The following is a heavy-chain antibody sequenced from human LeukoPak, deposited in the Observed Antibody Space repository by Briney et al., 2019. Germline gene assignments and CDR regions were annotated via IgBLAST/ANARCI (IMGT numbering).Heavy chain of an antibody. CDR1: GYTFNSHY. D-gene: IGHD3-10*01. CDR2: LNPSGGTT. Sequence: ASVKVSCKASGYTFNSHYMHWVRQAPGQGLEWMGILNPSGGTTTYAQKFQGRVTMTRDTSTSTVYMELSSLRSEDTAVYYCAREGTNLDYWGQGTLVTVSS. J-gene: IGHJ4*02. CDR3: AREGTNLDY. V-gene: IGHV1-46*02.